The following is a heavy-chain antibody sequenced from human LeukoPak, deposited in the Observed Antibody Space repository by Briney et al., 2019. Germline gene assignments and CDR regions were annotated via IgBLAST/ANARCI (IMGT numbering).Heavy chain of an antibody. Sequence: GGSLRLSCAASGFTFSRYAMTWVRQAPGKGLEWVALVRSKTFGGTTEYAASVKGRFSISRDDSKNIAYLQMSSLKTEDTAVYYCTRSTTVPGAKYYFDFWAQGTLVTVSS. V-gene: IGHV3-49*04. CDR1: GFTFSRYA. J-gene: IGHJ4*01. D-gene: IGHD4-17*01. CDR3: TRSTTVPGAKYYFDF. CDR2: VRSKTFGGTT.